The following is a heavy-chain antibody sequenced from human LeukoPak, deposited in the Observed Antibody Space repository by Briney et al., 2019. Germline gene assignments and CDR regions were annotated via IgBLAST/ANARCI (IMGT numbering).Heavy chain of an antibody. CDR1: GYRFTSYW. V-gene: IGHV5-51*01. CDR3: ATAVRGYSYGHYFDY. J-gene: IGHJ4*02. Sequence: GESLKISCKGSGYRFTSYWIGWVRQMPGKGLEWMGIIYPGDSDTRYSPSFQGQVTISADKSISTAYLQWSSLKASDTAMYYCATAVRGYSYGHYFDYWGQGTLVTVSS. CDR2: IYPGDSDT. D-gene: IGHD5-18*01.